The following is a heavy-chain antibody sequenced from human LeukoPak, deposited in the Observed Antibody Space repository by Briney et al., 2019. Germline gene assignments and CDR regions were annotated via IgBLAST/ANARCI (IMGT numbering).Heavy chain of an antibody. D-gene: IGHD3-22*01. CDR3: ASGYYDSSGYFVDY. Sequence: PSETLSLTCTVSGGSISGYYWSWIRQPAGKGLKWIGRIYTSGSTNYNPSLKSRVTMSVDTSKNQFSLKLSSVTAADTAVYYCASGYYDSSGYFVDYWGQGTLVTVSS. V-gene: IGHV4-4*07. CDR2: IYTSGST. CDR1: GGSISGYY. J-gene: IGHJ4*02.